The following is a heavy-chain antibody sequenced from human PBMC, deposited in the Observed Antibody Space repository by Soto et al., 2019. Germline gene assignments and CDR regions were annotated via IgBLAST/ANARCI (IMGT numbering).Heavy chain of an antibody. CDR2: INPSGGSR. CDR1: GYTFTSYY. V-gene: IGHV1-46*01. J-gene: IGHJ3*02. D-gene: IGHD3-22*01. CDR3: ARDRTARLYCYGSSGYYDAFDI. Sequence: ASVKVSCKASGYTFTSYYMHWVRQAPGQGLEWMGIINPSGGSRSYAQKFQGRVTMTRDTSTRTVYMELSSLRSEDTAVYYCARDRTARLYCYGSSGYYDAFDIWGQGTMVAVSS.